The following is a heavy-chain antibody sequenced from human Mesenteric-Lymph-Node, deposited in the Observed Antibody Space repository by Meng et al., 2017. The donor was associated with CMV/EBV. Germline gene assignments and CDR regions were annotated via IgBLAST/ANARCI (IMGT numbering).Heavy chain of an antibody. Sequence: SETLSLTCTVSGGSISSGSDFWGWIRQPPGKGLEWIGTIYYSGSTYYNPSLKSRVDISVDTSKNQFSLKLGSVTAADTAVYYCARGGLAIFGVVMPSSYWGQGTLVTVSS. CDR3: ARGGLAIFGVVMPSSY. D-gene: IGHD3-3*01. CDR2: IYYSGST. J-gene: IGHJ4*02. CDR1: GGSISSGSDF. V-gene: IGHV4-39*07.